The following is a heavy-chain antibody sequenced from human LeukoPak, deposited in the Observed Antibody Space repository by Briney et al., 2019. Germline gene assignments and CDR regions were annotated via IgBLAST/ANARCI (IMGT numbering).Heavy chain of an antibody. CDR1: GYSFTGYY. J-gene: IGHJ5*02. Sequence: ASVKVSCKASGYSFTGYYMHWVRQAPGQRLEWMGWINPNTGGTNYAQKLKGRVTMTRDTSISTAYMELSSLRSDDTAVYYCARDYIAVAVLGPDVTWFDPWGQGTLVTVSS. CDR2: INPNTGGT. CDR3: ARDYIAVAVLGPDVTWFDP. V-gene: IGHV1-2*02. D-gene: IGHD6-19*01.